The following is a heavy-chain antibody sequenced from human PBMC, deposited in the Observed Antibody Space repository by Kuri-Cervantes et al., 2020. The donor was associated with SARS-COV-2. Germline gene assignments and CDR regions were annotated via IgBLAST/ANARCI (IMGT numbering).Heavy chain of an antibody. V-gene: IGHV1-8*02. CDR2: MNPNSGNT. J-gene: IGHJ4*02. CDR3: ARILQVVPASVVYYFDY. CDR1: GYTFNNYD. D-gene: IGHD2-2*01. Sequence: ASVKVSCKASGYTFNNYDINWVRQATGQGPEWMGWMNPNSGNTGYAQKFQGRVTMTRDTSISTACMELSRLRSDDTAVYYCARILQVVPASVVYYFDYWGQGTLVTVSS.